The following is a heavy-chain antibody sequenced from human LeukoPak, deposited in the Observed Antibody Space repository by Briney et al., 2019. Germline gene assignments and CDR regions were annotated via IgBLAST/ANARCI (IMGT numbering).Heavy chain of an antibody. CDR2: ISYDGSNK. CDR1: GFTFSSYG. CDR3: ARDYSSWQYYFDY. J-gene: IGHJ4*02. D-gene: IGHD6-13*01. V-gene: IGHV3-30*03. Sequence: PGGSLRLSCAASGFTFSSYGMHWVRQAPGKGLEWVAVISYDGSNKYYADSVKGRFTISRDNSKSTLYLQMNSLRAEDTAVYYCARDYSSWQYYFDYWGQGTLVTVSS.